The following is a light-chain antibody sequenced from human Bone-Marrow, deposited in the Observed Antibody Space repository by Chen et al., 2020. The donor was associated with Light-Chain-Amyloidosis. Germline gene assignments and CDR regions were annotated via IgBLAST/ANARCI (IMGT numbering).Light chain of an antibody. V-gene: IGLV2-14*03. CDR2: DVS. Sequence: QSALTQPASVSGSPGQSITLSCPGTSSDVGGYNYVSWYQQHPGKAPKLMIYDVSNRPSGVSNRFSGSKSGNTASLTISGLQAEDEADYYCSSYTSSSTPNWVFGGGTKLTVL. CDR3: SSYTSSSTPNWV. J-gene: IGLJ3*02. CDR1: SSDVGGYNY.